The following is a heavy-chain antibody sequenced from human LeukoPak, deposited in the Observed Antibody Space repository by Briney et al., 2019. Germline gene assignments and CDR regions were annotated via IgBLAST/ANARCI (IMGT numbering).Heavy chain of an antibody. J-gene: IGHJ5*02. Sequence: PSETLSLTCAVYGGSFSGYYWSWIRQPPGKGLEWIGGINHSGSTNYNPSLKSRVTISVDTSKNQFSLKLSSVTAADTAVYYCARGRLLWFGESPRRGCWFDPWGQGTLVTVSS. V-gene: IGHV4-34*01. D-gene: IGHD3-10*01. CDR2: INHSGST. CDR1: GGSFSGYY. CDR3: ARGRLLWFGESPRRGCWFDP.